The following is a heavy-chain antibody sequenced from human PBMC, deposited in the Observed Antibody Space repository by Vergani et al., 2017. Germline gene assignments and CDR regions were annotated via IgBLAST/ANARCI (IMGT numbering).Heavy chain of an antibody. CDR3: ARLNIVDTIGGRDIFYFDY. V-gene: IGHV3-30*04. CDR1: GFTFSSYA. D-gene: IGHD5-12*01. J-gene: IGHJ4*02. Sequence: QVQLVESGGGVVQPGRSLRLSCAASGFTFSSYAMHWVRQAPGKGLEWVAVISYDGSNKYYADSVKGRFTISRDNSKNTLYLQMNSLRAEDTAVYYCARLNIVDTIGGRDIFYFDYWGQGTLVTVSS. CDR2: ISYDGSNK.